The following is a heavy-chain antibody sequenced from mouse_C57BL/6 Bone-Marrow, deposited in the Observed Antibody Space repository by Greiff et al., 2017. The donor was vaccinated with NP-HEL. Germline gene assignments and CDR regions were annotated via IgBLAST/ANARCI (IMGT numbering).Heavy chain of an antibody. D-gene: IGHD1-1*01. CDR1: GYTFTSYW. CDR2: IYPGSGST. J-gene: IGHJ1*03. V-gene: IGHV1-55*01. Sequence: VQLQQSGAELVKPGASVKMSCKASGYTFTSYWITWVKQRPGQGLEWIGDIYPGSGSTNYNEKFKSKATLTVDTSSSTAYMQLSSLTSEDSAVYYCARSTVVARWYFDVWGTGTTVTVSS. CDR3: ARSTVVARWYFDV.